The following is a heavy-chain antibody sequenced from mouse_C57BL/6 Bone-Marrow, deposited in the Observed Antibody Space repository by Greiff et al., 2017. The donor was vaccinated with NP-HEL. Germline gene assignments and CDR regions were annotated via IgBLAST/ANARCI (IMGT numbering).Heavy chain of an antibody. CDR1: GYTFTSYW. D-gene: IGHD2-3*01. Sequence: QVQLQQPGAELVKPGASVKLSCKASGYTFTSYWMHWVKQRPGQGLEWIGMIHPNSGSTNYNEKFKSKATLTVDKSSSTAYMQLSSLTSEDSAVYYCASPDGYYPYWYFDVWGTGTPVTVSS. CDR3: ASPDGYYPYWYFDV. V-gene: IGHV1-64*01. J-gene: IGHJ1*03. CDR2: IHPNSGST.